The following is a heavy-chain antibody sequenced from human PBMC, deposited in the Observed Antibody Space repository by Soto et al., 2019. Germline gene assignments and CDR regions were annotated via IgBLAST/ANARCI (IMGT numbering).Heavy chain of an antibody. Sequence: GGSLRLSCAASGFTFSDYYMSWIRQAPGKGLEWVSYISSSGSTIYYADSVKGRFTISRDNAKNSLYLQMNSLRAEDTAVYYCASEFKSEYSSSSDYWGQGTLVTVSS. CDR2: ISSSGSTI. CDR3: ASEFKSEYSSSSDY. J-gene: IGHJ4*02. CDR1: GFTFSDYY. V-gene: IGHV3-11*01. D-gene: IGHD6-6*01.